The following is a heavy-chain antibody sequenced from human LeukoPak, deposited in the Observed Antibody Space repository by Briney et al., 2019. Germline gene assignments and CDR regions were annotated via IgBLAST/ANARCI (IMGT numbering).Heavy chain of an antibody. CDR3: AREEYGDYVISYYYGMDV. CDR2: IWYDGSNK. D-gene: IGHD4-17*01. CDR1: GFTFSSYG. Sequence: GGSLRLSCAASGFTFSSYGMHWVRQAPGKGLEWVAVIWYDGSNKYYADSVKGRFTISRDNSKNTLYLQMNSLRAEDTAVYYCAREEYGDYVISYYYGMDVWGQGTTVTVSS. V-gene: IGHV3-33*01. J-gene: IGHJ6*02.